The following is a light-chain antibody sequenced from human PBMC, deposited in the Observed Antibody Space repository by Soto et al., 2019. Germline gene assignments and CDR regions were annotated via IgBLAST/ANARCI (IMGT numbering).Light chain of an antibody. J-gene: IGLJ1*01. CDR3: ATWDDSLNGFYV. Sequence: QSVLTQPPSASGTPGQGDTISCSGSTSNIGSNYVYWYQQLPGTAPKLLIYRNNQRPSVVPDRYYGSKSGTSASLAISGLSSDDEADYFCATWDDSLNGFYVFGTGTKLTVL. V-gene: IGLV1-47*01. CDR2: RNN. CDR1: TSNIGSNY.